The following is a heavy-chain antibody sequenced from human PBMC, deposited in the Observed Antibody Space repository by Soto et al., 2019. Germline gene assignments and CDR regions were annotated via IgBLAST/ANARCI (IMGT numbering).Heavy chain of an antibody. CDR2: IYYSGST. D-gene: IGHD3-9*01. V-gene: IGHV4-59*01. J-gene: IGHJ5*02. CDR3: ARAGYYDILTGYQGWFDP. Sequence: SETLSLTCTVSGGSISSYYWSWIRQPPGKGLEWIGYIYYSGSTNYNPSLKSRVTISVDTSKNQFSLKLSSVTAADTAVYYCARAGYYDILTGYQGWFDPWGQGTLVTVSS. CDR1: GGSISSYY.